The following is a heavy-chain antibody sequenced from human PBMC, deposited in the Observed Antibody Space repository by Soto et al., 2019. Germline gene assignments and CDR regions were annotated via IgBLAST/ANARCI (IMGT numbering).Heavy chain of an antibody. CDR3: ARALSSIAARGWFDP. CDR2: ISSSGSTI. Sequence: QVQLVDSGGGVVQPGGSLRVSCAASGFTFSDYYMSWIRQAPGKGLEWVSYISSSGSTIYYADSVKGRFTISRDNAKNSLYLQMNSLRAEDTAVYYCARALSSIAARGWFDPWGQGTLVTVSS. J-gene: IGHJ5*02. V-gene: IGHV3-11*01. D-gene: IGHD6-6*01. CDR1: GFTFSDYY.